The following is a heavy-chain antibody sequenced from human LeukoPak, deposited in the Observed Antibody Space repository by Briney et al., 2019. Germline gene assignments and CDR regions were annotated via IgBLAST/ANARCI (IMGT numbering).Heavy chain of an antibody. V-gene: IGHV4-59*08. CDR1: GGSISSNY. D-gene: IGHD5-24*01. CDR3: ARPRWLQVLDAFDI. CDR2: IYYSGST. J-gene: IGHJ3*02. Sequence: PSETLSLTCTVSGGSISSNYWSWIRQPPGKGLEWIGYIYYSGSTNYNLSLKSRVTISVDTSKNQFSLKLSSVTAADTAVYYCARPRWLQVLDAFDIWGQGTMVNVSS.